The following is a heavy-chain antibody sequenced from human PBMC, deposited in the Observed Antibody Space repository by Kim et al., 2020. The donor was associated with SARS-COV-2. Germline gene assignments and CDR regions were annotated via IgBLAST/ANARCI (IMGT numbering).Heavy chain of an antibody. CDR3: ARRSFASSWYFDY. Sequence: SPSFQGRVTISADKSISTAYLQWSSLTASDTAMYYCARRSFASSWYFDYWGPGTLVTLSS. V-gene: IGHV5-51*01. J-gene: IGHJ4*02. D-gene: IGHD6-13*01.